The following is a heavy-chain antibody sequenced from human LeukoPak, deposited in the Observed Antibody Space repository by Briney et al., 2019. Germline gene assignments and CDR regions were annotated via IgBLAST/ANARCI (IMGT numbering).Heavy chain of an antibody. CDR1: GFTFSDYY. CDR2: ISSSGSII. V-gene: IGHV3-11*01. D-gene: IGHD2-2*01. CDR3: ARDYRCSSTSCKDRTFDY. Sequence: KPGGSLRLSCAASGFTFSDYYMSWIRQAPGKGLGWVSYISSSGSIIYYADSVKGRFTISRDNAKNTLYLQMNSLRVEDTAVYYCARDYRCSSTSCKDRTFDYWGQGTLVTVSS. J-gene: IGHJ4*02.